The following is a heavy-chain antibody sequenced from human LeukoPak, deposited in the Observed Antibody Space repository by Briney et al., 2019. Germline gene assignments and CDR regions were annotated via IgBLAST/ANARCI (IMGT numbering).Heavy chain of an antibody. D-gene: IGHD2-21*02. CDR3: ARETEAHDAFDI. Sequence: GGSLRLSCAASGFTFSSYGMHWVRQAPGKGLEWVAFIRYDGSNKYYADSVKGRFTISRDNSKNTLYLQMNSLRAEDTAVYYCARETEAHDAFDIWGQGTMVTVSS. V-gene: IGHV3-30*02. CDR2: IRYDGSNK. J-gene: IGHJ3*02. CDR1: GFTFSSYG.